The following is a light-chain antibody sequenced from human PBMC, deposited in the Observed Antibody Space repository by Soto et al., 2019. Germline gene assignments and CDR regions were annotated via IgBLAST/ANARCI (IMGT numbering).Light chain of an antibody. CDR1: QSVSNW. V-gene: IGKV1-5*01. J-gene: IGKJ2*01. CDR3: QHYNIYPP. Sequence: DIQMTQSPSTLSASVGDRVTITCRASQSVSNWLAWYQQKPGKAPKFLIYDASSLQSGVPSRFSGSKSGTEFTPTTSSLQPDDFATYSCQHYNIYPPFGQGTKLRSN. CDR2: DAS.